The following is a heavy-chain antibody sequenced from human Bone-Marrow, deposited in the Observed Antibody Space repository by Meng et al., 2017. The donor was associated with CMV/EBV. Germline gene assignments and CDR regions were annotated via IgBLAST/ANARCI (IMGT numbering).Heavy chain of an antibody. J-gene: IGHJ5*02. V-gene: IGHV3-7*01. CDR1: GYIFSDFG. CDR3: ASNSIFALFDP. Sequence: GGSLRLSCEASGYIFSDFGMHWVRQAPGKGLEWVATIKPDGSEVHYVDSVKGRFTISRDNAKNSLYLQMDSLRAEDTAVYYCASNSIFALFDPWGQGGLVTVSS. D-gene: IGHD3-3*01. CDR2: IKPDGSEV.